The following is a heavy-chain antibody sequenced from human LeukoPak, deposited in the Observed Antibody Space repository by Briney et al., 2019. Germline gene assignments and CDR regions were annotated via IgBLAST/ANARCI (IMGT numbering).Heavy chain of an antibody. J-gene: IGHJ4*02. CDR1: GYTFTGYY. D-gene: IGHD6-13*01. CDR3: ARARAAADPFDY. Sequence: ASVKVSCKASGYTFTGYYMHWVRQAPGQGLEWMGWINPNSGGTNYAQKLQGRVTMTTDTSTSTAYMELRSLRSDDTAVYYCARARAAADPFDYWGQGTLVTVSS. CDR2: INPNSGGT. V-gene: IGHV1-2*02.